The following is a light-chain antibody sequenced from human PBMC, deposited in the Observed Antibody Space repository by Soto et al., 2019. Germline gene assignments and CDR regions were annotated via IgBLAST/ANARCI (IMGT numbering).Light chain of an antibody. CDR1: KRVSRY. J-gene: IGKJ4*01. CDR3: QQRSDWPST. Sequence: EIVLTQSPATLSLSQGERAPLSSRAGKRVSRYLAWYQQKPGQAPRLLIYDASNRATGIPARFSGSGSGTDFTLTISSLEPEDFAVYYCQQRSDWPSTFGGGTKVQIK. CDR2: DAS. V-gene: IGKV3-11*01.